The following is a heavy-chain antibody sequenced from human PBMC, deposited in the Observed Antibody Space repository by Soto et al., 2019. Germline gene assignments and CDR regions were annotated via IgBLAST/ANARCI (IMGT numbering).Heavy chain of an antibody. J-gene: IGHJ3*02. CDR3: ARAGPQPTYAFDI. CDR1: GFTFSSYS. V-gene: IGHV3-21*01. Sequence: EVQLVESGGGLVKPGGSLRLSCAASGFTFSSYSMNWVRQAPGKGLEWVSSISSSSSYIYYADSVKGRFTISRDNAKNSLYLQMNSLRAEDTAVYYCARAGPQPTYAFDIWGQGTMVTVSS. CDR2: ISSSSSYI.